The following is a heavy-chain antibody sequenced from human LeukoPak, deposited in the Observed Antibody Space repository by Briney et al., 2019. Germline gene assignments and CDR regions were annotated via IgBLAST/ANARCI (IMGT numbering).Heavy chain of an antibody. CDR2: IYYSGST. D-gene: IGHD5-18*01. V-gene: IGHV4-59*01. CDR1: GGSLTGYY. Sequence: PSETLSLTCEVSGGSLTGYYWSWIRQPPGKGLEWIGYIYYSGSTNYNPSLKSRVTISVDTSKNQFSLKLSSVTAADTAVYYCARSDVDTAMAYYFDYWGQGTLVTVSS. CDR3: ARSDVDTAMAYYFDY. J-gene: IGHJ4*02.